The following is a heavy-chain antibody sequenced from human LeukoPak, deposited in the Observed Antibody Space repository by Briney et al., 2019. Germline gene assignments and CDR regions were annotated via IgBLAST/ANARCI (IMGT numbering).Heavy chain of an antibody. J-gene: IGHJ6*02. Sequence: PGRPLRLSCAASGFTFSSHAVHWVRQAPGKGLEWVAVISNDGNNKYYGDSVKGRFTISRDNSKNTLYLLMNSLRADDTAVYYCARGQYCSGTSCYAYYYYYNMDVWGQGTTVTVSS. D-gene: IGHD2-2*01. CDR2: ISNDGNNK. CDR3: ARGQYCSGTSCYAYYYYYNMDV. V-gene: IGHV3-30*04. CDR1: GFTFSSHA.